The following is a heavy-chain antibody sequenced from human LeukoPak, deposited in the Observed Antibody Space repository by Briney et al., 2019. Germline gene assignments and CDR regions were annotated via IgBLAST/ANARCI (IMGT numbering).Heavy chain of an antibody. CDR3: AKVMGGGWNYYYGMDV. V-gene: IGHV3-23*01. CDR2: ISGSGGST. Sequence: GGSLRLSCAASGFTFSSYAMSWVRQAPGKGLEWVSAISGSGGSTYYADSVKGRFTISRDNSKNTLYLQMNSLRAEDTAVYYCAKVMGGGWNYYYGMDVWGQGTTVTVSS. J-gene: IGHJ6*02. D-gene: IGHD6-19*01. CDR1: GFTFSSYA.